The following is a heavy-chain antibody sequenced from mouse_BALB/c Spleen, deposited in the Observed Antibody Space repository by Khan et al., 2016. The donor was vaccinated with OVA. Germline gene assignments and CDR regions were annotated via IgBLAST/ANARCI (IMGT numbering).Heavy chain of an antibody. CDR3: ARLEDI. J-gene: IGHJ2*01. V-gene: IGHV2-9*02. CDR1: GFSLTSYG. D-gene: IGHD1-3*01. Sequence: QVQLKESGPGLVAPSQSLSITCTVSGFSLTSYGVHWVRQPPGKGLEWLGVIWAGGSTNYNSALMSRLSISNDNSKSQVFLKMNSHKTDDTAMYYGARLEDIWGQGTTLTVSS. CDR2: IWAGGST.